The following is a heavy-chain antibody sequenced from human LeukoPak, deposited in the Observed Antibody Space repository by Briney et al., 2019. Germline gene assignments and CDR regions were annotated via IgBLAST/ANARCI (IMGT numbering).Heavy chain of an antibody. CDR3: AFLGGGWLDAFDI. CDR2: ISSSGGST. J-gene: IGHJ3*02. CDR1: GFTFSSYA. V-gene: IGHV3-64D*09. D-gene: IGHD5-24*01. Sequence: GGSLRLSCAASGFTFSSYAMHWVRQAPGKGLEYVSTISSSGGSTYYIDSVKGRFTISRDSSKNTLYLQMSSLRAEDTAVYYCAFLGGGWLDAFDIWGQGTMVTVSS.